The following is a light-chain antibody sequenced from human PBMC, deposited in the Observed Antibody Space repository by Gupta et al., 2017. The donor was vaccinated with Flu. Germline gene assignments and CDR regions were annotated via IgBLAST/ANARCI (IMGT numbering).Light chain of an antibody. J-gene: IGKJ4*01. Sequence: HSPSTLSLSPGERATLSCRASQSISNYLAWYQQKPGQAPRLLISDTYNSATYLPARFSGSGSGTDFTLTISSLEPEDFAVYYCHQRSNWPTTSGGWTKVEIK. CDR3: HQRSNWPTT. CDR1: QSISNY. V-gene: IGKV3-11*01. CDR2: DTY.